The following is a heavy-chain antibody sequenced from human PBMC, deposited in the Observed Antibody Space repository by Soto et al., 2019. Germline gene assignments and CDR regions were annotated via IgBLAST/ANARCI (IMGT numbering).Heavy chain of an antibody. D-gene: IGHD3-3*01. CDR1: GFTFSSYA. CDR3: AKGGHDFWSGYYRYFDY. Sequence: GGSLRLSCAASGFTFSSYAMSWVRQAPGKGLEWVSAISGSGGSTYYADSVKGRFTISRDNSKNTLYLQMNSLRAEDTAVYYCAKGGHDFWSGYYRYFDYWGQGTLVTVSS. CDR2: ISGSGGST. V-gene: IGHV3-23*01. J-gene: IGHJ4*02.